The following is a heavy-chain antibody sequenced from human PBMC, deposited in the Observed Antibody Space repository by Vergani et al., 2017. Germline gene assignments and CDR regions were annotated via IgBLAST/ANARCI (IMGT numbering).Heavy chain of an antibody. CDR3: ASNIVVVVAATDWYFDL. V-gene: IGHV1-69*01. CDR2: IIPIFGTA. Sequence: QVQLVQSGSELKKPGASVKVSCKASGGTFSSYAISWVRQAPGQGLEWMGGIIPIFGTANYAQKFQGRVTITADESTSTAYMELSSLRSEDTAVYYCASNIVVVVAATDWYFDLWGRGTLVTVSS. J-gene: IGHJ2*01. D-gene: IGHD2-15*01. CDR1: GGTFSSYA.